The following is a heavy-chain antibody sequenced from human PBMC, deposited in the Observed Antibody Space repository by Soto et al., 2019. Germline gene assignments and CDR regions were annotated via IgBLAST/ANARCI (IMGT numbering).Heavy chain of an antibody. CDR1: GYTFSSYG. V-gene: IGHV1-18*01. J-gene: IGHJ1*01. CDR2: ISAYTGQT. Sequence: QVPLVQSGAEVKKPGASVKVSCKASGYTFSSYGISWVRQAPGQGLEWMGWISAYTGQTDYAQNLQGRVTMTTDTSTSTAYMELRSLRSDDTAVYYCARDPAGPNRYFQHWGQGTLVTVFS. CDR3: ARDPAGPNRYFQH.